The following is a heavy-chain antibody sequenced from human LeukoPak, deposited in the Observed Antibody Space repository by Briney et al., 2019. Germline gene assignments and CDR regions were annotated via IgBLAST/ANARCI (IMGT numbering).Heavy chain of an antibody. J-gene: IGHJ4*02. V-gene: IGHV3-23*01. CDR2: ISGSGGST. CDR3: AKDNYYDSSGYYAY. CDR1: GFTFSSYA. Sequence: GGSLRLSCAASGFTFSSYAMSWVRQAPGKGLEWVSAISGSGGSTYYADSVKGRFTISRDNSKNTQYLQMNSLRAEDTAVYYCAKDNYYDSSGYYAYWGQGTLVTVSS. D-gene: IGHD3-22*01.